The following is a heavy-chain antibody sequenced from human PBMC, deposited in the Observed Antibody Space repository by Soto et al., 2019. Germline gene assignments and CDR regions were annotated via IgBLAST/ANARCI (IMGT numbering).Heavy chain of an antibody. J-gene: IGHJ6*02. D-gene: IGHD3-10*01. Sequence: QVQLQESGPGLVKPSQTLSLTCTVSDDSISSGSYSWSWIRQHPGAGLEWIGYIFYSGRTYYNQSLKSRLTVSVETSAPQFSLSLSSVTAADTAVYYCARGLRANRGRDYYGMDVWGQGTPVTVSS. CDR1: DDSISSGSYS. CDR3: ARGLRANRGRDYYGMDV. V-gene: IGHV4-31*03. CDR2: IFYSGRT.